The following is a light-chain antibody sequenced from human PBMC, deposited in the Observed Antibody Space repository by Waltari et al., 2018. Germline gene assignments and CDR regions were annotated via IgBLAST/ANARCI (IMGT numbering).Light chain of an antibody. J-gene: IGLJ1*01. CDR1: ASTIGRYT. CDR2: SND. CDR3: AVWDDSLDGYV. V-gene: IGLV1-44*01. Sequence: QSVVTQPPSASGTPGQRVTISCSGSASTIGRYTVNWYQQLPGTAPKLLIYSNDQRPSGVPDRFSGSKSGTSASLAISGLQPEDEADYYCAVWDDSLDGYVFATGTTVTVL.